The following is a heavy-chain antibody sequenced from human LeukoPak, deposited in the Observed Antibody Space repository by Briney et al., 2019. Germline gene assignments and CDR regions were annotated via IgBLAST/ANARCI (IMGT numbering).Heavy chain of an antibody. J-gene: IGHJ4*02. CDR1: GGTFSSYA. Sequence: ASVKVSCKASGGTFSSYAISWVRQAPGQGLEWMGWINPNSGGTNYAQKFQGRVTMTRDTSISTAYMELSRLSSDDTAVYYCARDAGSRGCIAYWGPGNLITVSS. CDR3: ARDAGSRGCIAY. V-gene: IGHV1-2*02. D-gene: IGHD6-19*01. CDR2: INPNSGGT.